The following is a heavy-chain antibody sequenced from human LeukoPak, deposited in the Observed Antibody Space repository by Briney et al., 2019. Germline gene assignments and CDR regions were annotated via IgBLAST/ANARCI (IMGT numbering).Heavy chain of an antibody. CDR2: ISASGST. Sequence: SETLSLTCTVSGGSISSYYWSWIRQPAGKGLEWIGRISASGSTNYAPSLRSRVTMSVDTSTKQFSLKLTSVTAADTAEYYCATDISWFDPWGRGTLVTVSS. CDR3: ATDISWFDP. CDR1: GGSISSYY. V-gene: IGHV4-4*07. J-gene: IGHJ5*02.